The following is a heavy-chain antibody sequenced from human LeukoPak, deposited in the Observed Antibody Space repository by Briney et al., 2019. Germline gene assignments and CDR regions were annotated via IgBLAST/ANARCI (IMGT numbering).Heavy chain of an antibody. D-gene: IGHD6-19*01. CDR1: GGSFSGYY. J-gene: IGHJ4*02. V-gene: IGHV4-34*01. CDR3: ARERGWRQWLVSYYFDY. Sequence: PSETLSLTCAVYGGSFSGYYWSWIRQPPGKGLEWIGEINHSGSTNYNPSLKSRVTISVDTSKNQFSLKLSSETAADTAVYYCARERGWRQWLVSYYFDYWGQGTLVTVSS. CDR2: INHSGST.